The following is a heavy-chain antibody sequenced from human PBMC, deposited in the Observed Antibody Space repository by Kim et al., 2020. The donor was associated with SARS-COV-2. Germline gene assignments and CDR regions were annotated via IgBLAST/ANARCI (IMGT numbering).Heavy chain of an antibody. CDR2: IWYDGSNK. Sequence: GGSLRLSCAASGFTFSSYGMHWVRQAPGKGLEWVAVIWYDGSNKYYADSVKGRFTISRDNSKNTLYLQMNSLRAEDTAVYYCARHGWGGSYRGFDYWGQGTLVTVSS. J-gene: IGHJ4*02. D-gene: IGHD1-26*01. CDR1: GFTFSSYG. V-gene: IGHV3-33*01. CDR3: ARHGWGGSYRGFDY.